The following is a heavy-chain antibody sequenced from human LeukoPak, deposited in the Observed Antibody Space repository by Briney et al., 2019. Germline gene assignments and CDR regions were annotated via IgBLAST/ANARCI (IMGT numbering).Heavy chain of an antibody. CDR3: ARLVGYQLLYYYYMDV. CDR1: GYSFTSYW. V-gene: IGHV5-51*01. CDR2: IYPGDSDT. J-gene: IGHJ6*03. D-gene: IGHD2-2*01. Sequence: GESLKISCKGSGYSFTSYWIGWGRRMPGKGVEWMGIIYPGDSDTRYSPSFQGQVTISADKSISTAYLQWSSLKASDTAMYYCARLVGYQLLYYYYMDVWGKGTTVTVSS.